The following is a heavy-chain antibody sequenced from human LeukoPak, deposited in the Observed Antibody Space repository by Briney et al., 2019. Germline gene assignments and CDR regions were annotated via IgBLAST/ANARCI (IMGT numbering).Heavy chain of an antibody. D-gene: IGHD3-10*01. Sequence: ASVKVSCKTSGFTFSNSAIQWVRQARGQRLEWIGWIIVGSGRTHYAQNLQERITITRDMSTNTAYMELSGLRSDDTAVYYCARGRKLRITMVRGVIIGPGYYYYYMDVWGKGTTVTVSS. CDR2: IIVGSGRT. CDR1: GFTFSNSA. J-gene: IGHJ6*03. V-gene: IGHV1-58*02. CDR3: ARGRKLRITMVRGVIIGPGYYYYYMDV.